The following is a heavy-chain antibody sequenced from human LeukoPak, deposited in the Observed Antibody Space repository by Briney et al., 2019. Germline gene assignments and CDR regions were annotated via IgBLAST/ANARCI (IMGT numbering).Heavy chain of an antibody. Sequence: GGSLRLSCAASGFTFSNYGMHWVRQAPGKGLEWVALIWYDGTNKYYTDPVRGRFTISRENTQNTLYLQMNSLRVEDTALYYCAREGPRGNSQFDYWGQGTLVTVSS. CDR3: AREGPRGNSQFDY. CDR1: GFTFSNYG. J-gene: IGHJ4*02. V-gene: IGHV3-33*01. CDR2: IWYDGTNK. D-gene: IGHD2/OR15-2a*01.